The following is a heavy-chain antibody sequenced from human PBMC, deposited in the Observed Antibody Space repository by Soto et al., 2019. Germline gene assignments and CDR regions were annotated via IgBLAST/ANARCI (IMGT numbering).Heavy chain of an antibody. D-gene: IGHD2-21*01. V-gene: IGHV1-46*01. CDR1: GYNFIGQN. Sequence: QLVQSGAEVKKPGASVKISCKASGYNFIGQNIHWVRQAPGQGLEWMGIINPSGGGTTYAQKVEGRVGMTSDASTSTVNVELSSLTSEDTAIYFCGRLLGGDNTQPFWLGYFDYWGQGTLVTVSS. J-gene: IGHJ4*02. CDR2: INPSGGGT. CDR3: GRLLGGDNTQPFWLGYFDY.